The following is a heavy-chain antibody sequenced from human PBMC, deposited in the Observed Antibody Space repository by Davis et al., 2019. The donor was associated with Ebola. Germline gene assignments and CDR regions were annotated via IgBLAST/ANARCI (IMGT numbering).Heavy chain of an antibody. D-gene: IGHD6-13*01. CDR2: IIPIFGTS. Sequence: AASVKVSCKASGYTFTGYYMHWVRQAPGQGLEWMGGIIPIFGTSNPARKFQGRLTITADESTSTAYMELSSLRSEDTAVYYCARDAHGTIIAAGGISTYWFDPWGQGTLVTVSS. V-gene: IGHV1-69*13. CDR1: GYTFTGYY. J-gene: IGHJ5*02. CDR3: ARDAHGTIIAAGGISTYWFDP.